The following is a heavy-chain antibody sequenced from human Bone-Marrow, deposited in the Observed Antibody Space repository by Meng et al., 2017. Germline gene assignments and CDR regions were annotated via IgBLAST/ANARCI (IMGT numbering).Heavy chain of an antibody. V-gene: IGHV4-31*01. CDR2: IYYTENT. CDR1: GGSINSAGYY. CDR3: ARGRASCSSGGCSLGWFDP. D-gene: IGHD2-15*01. J-gene: IGHJ5*02. Sequence: LQKSGPGLLKPSQSLSLTCSVSGGSINSAGYYWSLIRQHPGKGLEWIGYIYYTENTYYNPSLKSPMTISLDKSKNQFSLKLNSVTVADTAVYYCARGRASCSSGGCSLGWFDPWGQGTLVTVSS.